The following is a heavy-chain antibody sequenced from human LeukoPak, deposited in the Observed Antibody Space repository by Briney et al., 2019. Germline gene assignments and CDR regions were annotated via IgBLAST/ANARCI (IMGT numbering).Heavy chain of an antibody. D-gene: IGHD3-9*01. CDR3: ARILTYYDILTGYSLFDH. CDR1: GFTFSSYW. Sequence: PGGSLRLSCAASGFTFSSYWMSWVRQAPGKGLEWVANIKQDGSEKYYVDSVKGRFTISRDNAKNSLYLQMNSLRAEDMAVYYCARILTYYDILTGYSLFDHWGQGTLVTVSS. V-gene: IGHV3-7*01. CDR2: IKQDGSEK. J-gene: IGHJ4*02.